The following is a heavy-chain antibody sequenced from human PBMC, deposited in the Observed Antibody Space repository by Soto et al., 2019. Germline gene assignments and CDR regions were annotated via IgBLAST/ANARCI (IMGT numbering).Heavy chain of an antibody. CDR2: ISWNSGSI. Sequence: GGSLTLSCAASGFPFADYAMHWVRPAPGKGLEWVSGISWNSGSIGYADSVKGRFTISRDNAKNSLYLQMNSLRAEDTALYYCAKGQNRVYYYDSSGYYDAFDIWGQGTMVTVSS. CDR3: AKGQNRVYYYDSSGYYDAFDI. D-gene: IGHD3-22*01. CDR1: GFPFADYA. V-gene: IGHV3-9*01. J-gene: IGHJ3*02.